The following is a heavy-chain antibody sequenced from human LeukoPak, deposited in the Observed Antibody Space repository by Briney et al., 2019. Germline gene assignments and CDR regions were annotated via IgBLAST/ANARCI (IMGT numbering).Heavy chain of an antibody. J-gene: IGHJ4*02. D-gene: IGHD3-10*01. V-gene: IGHV4-59*01. CDR2: IFHSGNT. CDR1: GYAITTYY. CDR3: ARDRGSGSYYNDAVDY. Sequence: SETLSLTCTVSGYAITTYYWSWIRQPPGKGLEWIRYIFHSGNTDYNPSLKSRVTISLDTTKNQFSLRLDPVTAADTAVYYCARDRGSGSYYNDAVDYWGQGTLVTVSS.